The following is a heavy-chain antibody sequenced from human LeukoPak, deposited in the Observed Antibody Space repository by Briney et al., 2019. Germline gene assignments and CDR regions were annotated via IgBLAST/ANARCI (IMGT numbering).Heavy chain of an antibody. CDR2: ISGSGGST. CDR3: AGSGSYNDAFDI. J-gene: IGHJ3*02. V-gene: IGHV3-23*01. D-gene: IGHD1-26*01. CDR1: GFTFSSYA. Sequence: GGSLRLSCAASGFTFSSYAMSWVRQAPGKGPEWVSAISGSGGSTYYADSVKGRFTISRDNSKNTLYLQMNSLRAEDTAVYYCAGSGSYNDAFDIWGQGTVVTVSS.